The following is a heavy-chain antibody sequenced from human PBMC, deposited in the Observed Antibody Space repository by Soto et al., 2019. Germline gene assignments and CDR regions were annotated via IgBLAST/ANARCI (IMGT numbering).Heavy chain of an antibody. J-gene: IGHJ4*02. D-gene: IGHD1-26*01. CDR1: GYSFTSLD. CDR2: MQPSTGRT. CDR3: ARGVSAGVDY. V-gene: IGHV1-8*01. Sequence: QVQLVQSGAEVREPGASVKVSCKASGYSFTSLDINWVRQTAGQGLEWMGWMQPSTGRTGYAQKFQGRVTMTTDTSINTAYMELTTLTSDDTVFYYCARGVSAGVDYWGQGTLVTVSS.